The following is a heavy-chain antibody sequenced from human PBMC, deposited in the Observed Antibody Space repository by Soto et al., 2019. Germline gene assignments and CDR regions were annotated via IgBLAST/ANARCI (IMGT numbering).Heavy chain of an antibody. J-gene: IGHJ6*02. CDR1: GYSISSGYY. D-gene: IGHD1-26*01. V-gene: IGHV4-38-2*01. CDR2: IYHSGST. Sequence: PWETLSLTCAVSGYSISSGYYWGWIRQPPGKGLEWIGSIYHSGSTYYNPSLKSRVTISVDTSKNQFSLKLSSVTAADTAVYYCAGSYRDYYYGMDVWGQGTTVTVSS. CDR3: AGSYRDYYYGMDV.